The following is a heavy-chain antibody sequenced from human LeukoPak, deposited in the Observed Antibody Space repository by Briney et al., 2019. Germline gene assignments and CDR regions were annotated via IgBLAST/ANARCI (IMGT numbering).Heavy chain of an antibody. Sequence: GGSLRLSCAASGFTFSSYWMHWVRQAPGKGLVWVSRINSDEGSRTYADSVKGRFTISRDNAKNTLYLQMNRLRAEDTAVYYCARTTYYGDYWGQGTLVTVSS. D-gene: IGHD4-17*01. CDR1: GFTFSSYW. CDR3: ARTTYYGDY. CDR2: INSDEGSR. V-gene: IGHV3-74*01. J-gene: IGHJ4*02.